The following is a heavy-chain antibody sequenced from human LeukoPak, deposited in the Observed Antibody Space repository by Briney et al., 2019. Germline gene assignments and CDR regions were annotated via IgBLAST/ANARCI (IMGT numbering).Heavy chain of an antibody. CDR2: ISGSGGST. Sequence: GGSLRLSCAASGFTFSSYAMSWVRQAPGKGLEWVSAISGSGGSTYYADSVKGRFTISRDNSKNTLYLQMNSLRAEDTAVYYCAKGRDYCGSRSPPHPFDYWGQGTLVTVSS. V-gene: IGHV3-23*01. CDR1: GFTFSSYA. J-gene: IGHJ4*02. D-gene: IGHD3-10*01. CDR3: AKGRDYCGSRSPPHPFDY.